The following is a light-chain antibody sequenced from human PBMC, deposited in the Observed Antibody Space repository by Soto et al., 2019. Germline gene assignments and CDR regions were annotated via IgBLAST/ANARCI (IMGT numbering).Light chain of an antibody. J-gene: IGKJ4*01. V-gene: IGKV3D-15*01. CDR3: QQYNDWPPT. CDR1: QSVSDN. Sequence: EIVLTQSPATLSVSPGERATLSCRASQSVSDNLAWYQQKPGQAPRLLLYGASIRATDIPARFSGSGSGTEFSLTISSLQSEDFAVYYCQQYNDWPPTFGGGTKVDIK. CDR2: GAS.